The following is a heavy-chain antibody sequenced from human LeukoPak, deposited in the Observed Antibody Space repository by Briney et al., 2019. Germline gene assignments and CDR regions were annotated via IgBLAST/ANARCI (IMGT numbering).Heavy chain of an antibody. CDR1: GYTLTSYG. Sequence: ASVKVSSKASGYTLTSYGISWVRQAPGQGLEWVGWISAYNGNTNYAQKLQGRVTMTTDTSTSTAYMELRSLRSDDTALYYCARVSASLYYDFWSGYRQFFDYWGQGTLVTVSS. CDR2: ISAYNGNT. D-gene: IGHD3-3*01. V-gene: IGHV1-18*01. CDR3: ARVSASLYYDFWSGYRQFFDY. J-gene: IGHJ4*02.